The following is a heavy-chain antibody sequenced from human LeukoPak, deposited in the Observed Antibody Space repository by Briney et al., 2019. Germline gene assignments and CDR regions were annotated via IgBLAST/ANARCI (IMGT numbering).Heavy chain of an antibody. CDR2: INHSGST. J-gene: IGHJ4*02. D-gene: IGHD1-7*01. CDR3: AGGITGTTPYYFGY. Sequence: SETLSLTCAVYGGSFSGYYWSWIRQPPGKGLEWIGEINHSGSTNYNPSLKSRVTISVDTSKNQFSLKLSSVTAADTAVYYCAGGITGTTPYYFGYWGQGTLVTVSS. V-gene: IGHV4-34*01. CDR1: GGSFSGYY.